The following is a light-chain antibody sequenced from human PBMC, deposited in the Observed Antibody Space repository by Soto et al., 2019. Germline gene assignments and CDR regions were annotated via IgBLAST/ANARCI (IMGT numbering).Light chain of an antibody. CDR2: DAS. Sequence: EIVMTQSPPTLSVSPGERAALSCRASQSIRSNLAWYQQKPGQAPRLLIYDASNRATGIPARFSGSGPGTDFTLTISSLEPEDFAVYYCQQRSSWPHPFGQGTRLEIK. CDR1: QSIRSN. J-gene: IGKJ5*01. CDR3: QQRSSWPHP. V-gene: IGKV3D-11*02.